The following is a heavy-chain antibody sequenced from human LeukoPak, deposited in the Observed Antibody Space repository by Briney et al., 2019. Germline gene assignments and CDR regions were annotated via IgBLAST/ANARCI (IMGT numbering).Heavy chain of an antibody. D-gene: IGHD2-15*01. V-gene: IGHV1-46*03. CDR1: GYTFTNYY. CDR3: ARVYCSGGSCYEFDF. CDR2: INPRDGST. J-gene: IGHJ4*02. Sequence: GASVKVSCKAAGYTFTNYYTQWVRQAPGQGLEWMGIINPRDGSTGYAQKFQGRVTVTRDTSTSTVYMELSSLRSEDTAVYYCARVYCSGGSCYEFDFWGQGTLVTVSS.